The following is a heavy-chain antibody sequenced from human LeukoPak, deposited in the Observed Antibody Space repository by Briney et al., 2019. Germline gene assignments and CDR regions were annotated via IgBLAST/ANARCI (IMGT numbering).Heavy chain of an antibody. V-gene: IGHV4-59*01. J-gene: IGHJ4*02. CDR2: IHYTGST. CDR1: GGSISSYY. Sequence: PSETLSLICTVSGGSISSYYWSWIRQPPGKGLEWIGYIHYTGSTNYNPSLKSRVTISLDTSKNLFSLKLSSVTAEDTAIYYCARDRWGGSGSYLDYWGQGILVAVSS. CDR3: ARDRWGGSGSYLDY. D-gene: IGHD3-10*01.